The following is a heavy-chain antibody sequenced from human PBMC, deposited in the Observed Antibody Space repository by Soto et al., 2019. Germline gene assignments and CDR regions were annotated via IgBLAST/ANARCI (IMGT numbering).Heavy chain of an antibody. V-gene: IGHV4-34*01. D-gene: IGHD6-13*01. J-gene: IGHJ6*02. CDR2: INHSGST. Sequence: SETLSLTCAFYGGSFSGYYWSWIRQPPGKGLEWIGEINHSGSTNYNPSLKSRVTISVDTSKNQFSLKLSSVTAADTAVYYCAIGRHCSRNYYCYGMDVWGQGITVTVSS. CDR3: AIGRHCSRNYYCYGMDV. CDR1: GGSFSGYY.